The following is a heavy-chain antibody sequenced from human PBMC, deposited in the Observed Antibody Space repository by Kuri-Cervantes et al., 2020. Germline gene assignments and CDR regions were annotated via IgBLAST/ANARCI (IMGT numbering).Heavy chain of an antibody. CDR2: IKQDGSEK. Sequence: GGSLRLSCAASGFTFSNYWMSWVRQAPGKGLEWVANIKQDGSEKYYVDSVKGRFTISRDNAKNSLYLQVNSLRAEDTAVYYCARGHYGLDVWGQGTTVTVSS. CDR1: GFTFSNYW. CDR3: ARGHYGLDV. V-gene: IGHV3-7*03. J-gene: IGHJ6*02.